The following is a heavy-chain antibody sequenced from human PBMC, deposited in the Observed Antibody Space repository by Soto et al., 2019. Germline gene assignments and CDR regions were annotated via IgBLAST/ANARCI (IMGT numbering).Heavy chain of an antibody. Sequence: SDPLSLTSSNSGCPISSSSYHWRWIRQPPGKGLEWIGSIYYSGSTYYNPSLKSRVTISVDTSKNQFSLKLSSVTAADTAVYYCAREMRTTYAFDIWGQGTMVT. CDR3: AREMRTTYAFDI. CDR1: GCPISSSSYH. J-gene: IGHJ3*02. CDR2: IYYSGST. V-gene: IGHV4-39*02.